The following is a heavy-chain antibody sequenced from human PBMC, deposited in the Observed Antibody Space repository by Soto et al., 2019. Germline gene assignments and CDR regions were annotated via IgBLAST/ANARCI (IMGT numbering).Heavy chain of an antibody. J-gene: IGHJ5*02. V-gene: IGHV4-61*01. D-gene: IGHD3-10*01. CDR2: IYYSGST. CDR1: GVSVSSGSYY. Sequence: SETLSLTCTVSGVSVSSGSYYWSWIRQPPGKGLEWIGYIYYSGSTNYNPSLKSRVTISVDTSKNQFSLKLSSVTAADTAVYYCARDSNTYYYGSGSFGPWGQGTLVTVSS. CDR3: ARDSNTYYYGSGSFGP.